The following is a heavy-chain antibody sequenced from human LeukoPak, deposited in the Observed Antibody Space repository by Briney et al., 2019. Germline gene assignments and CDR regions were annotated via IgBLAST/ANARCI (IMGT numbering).Heavy chain of an antibody. CDR1: GYTFTSYD. Sequence: GGSVKVSCKASGYTFTSYDINWVRQATGQGLEWMGWMNPNSGNTGYAQKFQGRVTMTRNTSISTAYMELSSLRSEDTAVYYCARGGIYYDSSGYYPHWFDPWGQGTLVTVSS. J-gene: IGHJ5*02. V-gene: IGHV1-8*01. D-gene: IGHD3-22*01. CDR3: ARGGIYYDSSGYYPHWFDP. CDR2: MNPNSGNT.